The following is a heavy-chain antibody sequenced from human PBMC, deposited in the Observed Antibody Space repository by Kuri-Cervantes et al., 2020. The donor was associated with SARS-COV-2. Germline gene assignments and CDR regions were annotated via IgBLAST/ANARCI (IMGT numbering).Heavy chain of an antibody. D-gene: IGHD1-7*01. V-gene: IGHV1-8*03. CDR3: AKDMRGTRTYFDY. J-gene: IGHJ4*02. CDR1: GYTFTSYD. Sequence: ASVKVSCKASGYTFTSYDINWVRQATGQGLEWMGWMNPNSGNTGCAQKFQGRVTITRNTSISTAYMELSSLRSEDTAVYYCAKDMRGTRTYFDYWGQGTLVTVSS. CDR2: MNPNSGNT.